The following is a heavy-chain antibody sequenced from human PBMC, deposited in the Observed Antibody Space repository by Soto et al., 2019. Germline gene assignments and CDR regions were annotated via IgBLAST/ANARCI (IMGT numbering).Heavy chain of an antibody. CDR1: GFTFSSYC. J-gene: IGHJ3*02. D-gene: IGHD3-22*01. Sequence: GSLKLSCSGSGFTFSSYCMHWVLQAQGKGLVWVSRINSDGSSTSYSDSVKGRFTISRDNAKNTLYLQMNSLRAEDTAVYYCARVPTYYYDSSGSIDAFDIWGQGTLVTVSS. V-gene: IGHV3-74*01. CDR3: ARVPTYYYDSSGSIDAFDI. CDR2: INSDGSST.